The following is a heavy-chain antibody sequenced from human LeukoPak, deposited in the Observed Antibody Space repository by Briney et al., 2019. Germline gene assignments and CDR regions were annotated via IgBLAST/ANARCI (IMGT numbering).Heavy chain of an antibody. Sequence: PSETLSLTCAVYGGSFSGDFWSWIRQPPGKGLEWIGEINHSGSTNYNPSLKSRVTISVDTSKNQFSLKLSSVTAEDTAVYYCAREGLFESGATDHFDYWGQGTLVTVSS. CDR2: INHSGST. V-gene: IGHV4-34*01. D-gene: IGHD5-24*01. CDR1: GGSFSGDF. J-gene: IGHJ4*02. CDR3: AREGLFESGATDHFDY.